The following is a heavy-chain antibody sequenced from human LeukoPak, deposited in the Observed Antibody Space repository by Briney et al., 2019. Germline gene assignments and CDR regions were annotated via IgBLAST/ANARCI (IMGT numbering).Heavy chain of an antibody. V-gene: IGHV3-7*03. D-gene: IGHD3-10*02. CDR3: TRENYVPDS. J-gene: IGHJ4*02. CDR1: GYTFSPYW. Sequence: GSLRLSCVASGYTFSPYWMSWVRQTPGKGLEWVASIINGGSATYYVDSVRGRFTISRDDAKNSLFLQMNGLRADDTAVYYCTRENYVPDSWGQGTLVTVSS. CDR2: IINGGSAT.